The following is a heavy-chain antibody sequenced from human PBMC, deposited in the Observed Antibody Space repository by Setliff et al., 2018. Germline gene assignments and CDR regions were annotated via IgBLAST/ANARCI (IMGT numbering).Heavy chain of an antibody. V-gene: IGHV1-18*01. CDR1: GYTFTSYG. CDR3: ARVGHSSSWLRYYYYGMDV. J-gene: IGHJ6*02. CDR2: ISAYNGNT. D-gene: IGHD6-13*01. Sequence: ASVKVSCKASGYTFTSYGISWVRQAPGQGLEWMGWISAYNGNTNYAQKLQGRVTMTTDTSTSTAYMELRSLRSDDTAVYYCARVGHSSSWLRYYYYGMDVWGQGTTVTVSS.